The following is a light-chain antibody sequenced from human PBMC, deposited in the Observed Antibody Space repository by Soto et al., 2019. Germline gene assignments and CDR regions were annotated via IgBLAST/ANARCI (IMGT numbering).Light chain of an antibody. CDR3: QSYDRSLSGNV. Sequence: QLVLTQPPSVSGAPGQRGTISCTGSSSNIGAGYDVHWYQQLPGTAPKLLIYDNNNRPSGVPDRFSGSKSGTSASLAITGLQAEDEADYYCQSYDRSLSGNVFGTGTKVTVL. V-gene: IGLV1-40*01. CDR2: DNN. J-gene: IGLJ1*01. CDR1: SSNIGAGYD.